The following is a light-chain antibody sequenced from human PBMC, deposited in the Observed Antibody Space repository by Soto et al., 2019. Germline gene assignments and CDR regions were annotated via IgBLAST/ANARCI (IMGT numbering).Light chain of an antibody. CDR3: SSYTSSSTQV. J-gene: IGLJ1*01. CDR1: SSDVGGYNF. V-gene: IGLV2-14*03. CDR2: DVS. Sequence: QSVLTQPASVSGSPGQSITISCTGTSSDVGGYNFVSWYQQHPGKAHKFLIYDVSNRPSGVSTRFSGSKSGNTASLTISGLQAEDEADYYCSSYTSSSTQVFGTGTKVTVL.